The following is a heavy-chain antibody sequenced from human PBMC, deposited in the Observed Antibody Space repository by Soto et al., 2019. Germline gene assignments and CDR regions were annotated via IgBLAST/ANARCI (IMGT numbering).Heavy chain of an antibody. V-gene: IGHV1-69*01. CDR3: ARAAGYCSGGSCYTYYCGMDV. Sequence: QVQLVQSEAEVKKPGSSVKVSCKASGGTFSSYAISWVRQAPGQGLEWMGGIIPIFGTANYAQKFQGRVTITADESTSTAYMELSSLRSEDTAVYYCARAAGYCSGGSCYTYYCGMDVWGQGTTVTVSS. CDR1: GGTFSSYA. CDR2: IIPIFGTA. J-gene: IGHJ6*02. D-gene: IGHD2-15*01.